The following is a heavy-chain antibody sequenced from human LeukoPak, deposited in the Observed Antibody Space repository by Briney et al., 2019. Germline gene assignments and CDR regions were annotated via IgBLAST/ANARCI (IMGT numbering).Heavy chain of an antibody. V-gene: IGHV3-23*01. Sequence: PGGSLRLSCAASGFTFSSFAMSWVRQAPGKGLEWVSTISGSGASAYCADSVKGRFTISRDNSRNTLYLQVNSLRAEDTAIYYCAKSFGHSYGSSWGQGTLVTISS. CDR2: ISGSGASA. D-gene: IGHD5-18*01. CDR1: GFTFSSFA. CDR3: AKSFGHSYGSS. J-gene: IGHJ5*02.